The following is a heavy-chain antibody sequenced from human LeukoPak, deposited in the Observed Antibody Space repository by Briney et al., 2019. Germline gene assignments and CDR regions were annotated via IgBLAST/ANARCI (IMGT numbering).Heavy chain of an antibody. CDR1: GGSISSYY. V-gene: IGHV4-4*07. CDR2: IYTSGST. CDR3: ARTPASVVATIRKVAGFFDY. Sequence: SETLSLTCTVSGGSISSYYWSWIRQPAGKGLEWIGRIYTSGSTNYNPSLKSRVTMSVDTSKNQFSLKLSSVTAADTAVYYCARTPASVVATIRKVAGFFDYWGQGTLVTVSS. D-gene: IGHD5-12*01. J-gene: IGHJ4*02.